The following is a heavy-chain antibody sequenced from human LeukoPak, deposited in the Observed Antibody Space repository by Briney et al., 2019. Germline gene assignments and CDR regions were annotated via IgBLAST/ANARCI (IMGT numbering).Heavy chain of an antibody. J-gene: IGHJ4*02. CDR3: ARGGVVVPADREFDY. V-gene: IGHV4-34*01. CDR2: INHSGST. D-gene: IGHD2-2*01. CDR1: GGSFSGYY. Sequence: SETLSLTCAVYGGSFSGYYWGWIRQPPGKGLEWIGEINHSGSTNYNPSLKSRVTISVDTPKNQFSLKLSSVTAADTAVYYCARGGVVVPADREFDYWGQGTLVTVSS.